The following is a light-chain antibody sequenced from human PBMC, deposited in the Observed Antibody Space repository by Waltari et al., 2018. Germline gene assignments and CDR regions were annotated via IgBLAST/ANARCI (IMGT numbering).Light chain of an antibody. CDR2: WAS. Sequence: DIVMTQSPDSLALSLGERATINCKSSRSVLYSSNNNNYLAWYQQKPRQPPKLLISWASTRESGVPYRFSGSGSGTDFTLTISSLQAEDVAVYYCHQYYDTPQTFGQGTKVEIK. J-gene: IGKJ1*01. CDR3: HQYYDTPQT. CDR1: RSVLYSSNNNNY. V-gene: IGKV4-1*01.